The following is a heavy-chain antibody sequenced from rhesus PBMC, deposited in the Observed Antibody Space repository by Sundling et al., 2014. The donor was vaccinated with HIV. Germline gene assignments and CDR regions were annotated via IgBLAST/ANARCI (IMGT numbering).Heavy chain of an antibody. CDR1: GFSFSDSY. J-gene: IGHJ6*01. CDR2: ISSTGGNT. V-gene: IGHV3-59*01. Sequence: EVQLVESGGGLAKPGGSLRLSCATSGFSFSDSYMHWVRQGPGKGLEWVSGISSTGGNTYYADSLKGRFTISRENANNTLYLQMDSLRNEDTAVYYCARDPSITGITWTYGLVSWGQGVVVTVSS. CDR3: ARDPSITGITWTYGLVS. D-gene: IGHD1-26*01.